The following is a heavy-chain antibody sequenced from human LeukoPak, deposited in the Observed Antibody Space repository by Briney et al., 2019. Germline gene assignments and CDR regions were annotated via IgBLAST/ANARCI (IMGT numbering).Heavy chain of an antibody. CDR1: GYTFGSYY. J-gene: IGHJ5*02. V-gene: IGHV1-46*01. D-gene: IGHD3-22*01. CDR2: INPSGGST. CDR3: AFFKRDSSGYPT. Sequence: ASVNVSCKTSGYTFGSYYMHWVRQAPGQGLEWMGIINPSGGSTRYAQKFQGRVTMTRDMSTSTVYVELSSLRSEDTAVYYCAFFKRDSSGYPTWGQGTLVTVSS.